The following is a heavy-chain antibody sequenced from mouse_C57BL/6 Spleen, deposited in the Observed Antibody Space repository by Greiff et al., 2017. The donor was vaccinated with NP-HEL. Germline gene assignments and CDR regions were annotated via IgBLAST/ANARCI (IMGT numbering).Heavy chain of an antibody. Sequence: VQLQQPGAELVRPGSSVKLSCKASGYTFTSYWMDWVKQRPGQGLEWIGNIYPSDSETHYNQKFKDKATLTVDKSSSTAYMQLSSRTSEDSAVYYCARCGSPAWFAYWGQGTLVTVSA. CDR1: GYTFTSYW. D-gene: IGHD1-1*01. CDR3: ARCGSPAWFAY. V-gene: IGHV1-61*01. CDR2: IYPSDSET. J-gene: IGHJ3*01.